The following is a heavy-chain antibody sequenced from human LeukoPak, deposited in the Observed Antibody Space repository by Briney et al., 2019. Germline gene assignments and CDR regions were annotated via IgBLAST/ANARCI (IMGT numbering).Heavy chain of an antibody. Sequence: SETLSLTCTVSGGSISNYYWSWIRQPPGKGLEWIGYIYYSGSTKYNPSLKSRVTISVDTSKNQFSLELSSVTAADTAVYYCARRRRAPIAVAGGPFDYWGQGTLVTVSS. CDR1: GGSISNYY. CDR3: ARRRRAPIAVAGGPFDY. V-gene: IGHV4-59*08. CDR2: IYYSGST. D-gene: IGHD6-19*01. J-gene: IGHJ4*02.